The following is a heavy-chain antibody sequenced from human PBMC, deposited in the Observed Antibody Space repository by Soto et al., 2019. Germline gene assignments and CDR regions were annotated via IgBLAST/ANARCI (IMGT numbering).Heavy chain of an antibody. V-gene: IGHV1-69*05. D-gene: IGHD1-26*01. Sequence: VQLVQSGAEVKKPGSSVKVSCKASGGTFGNYAFSWVRKSPGQGLEWLGGLIPVFGTTNYARKFKGRVSFSTEKSRGPAYMDLGSLSSGDAAVYYCARDDSVGRGFFSLYVDLWGRGTLVTVSA. CDR1: GGTFGNYA. CDR3: ARDDSVGRGFFSLYVDL. CDR2: LIPVFGTT. J-gene: IGHJ2*01.